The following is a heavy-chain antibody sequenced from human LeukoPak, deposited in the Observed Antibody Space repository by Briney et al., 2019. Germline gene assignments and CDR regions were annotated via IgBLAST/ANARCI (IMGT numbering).Heavy chain of an antibody. CDR3: ARSVGIVGAGGAFDI. D-gene: IGHD1-26*01. CDR2: IYHSGST. Sequence: SETLSLTCTVSGGSISSGGYYWSWIRQPPGKGLEWIGYIYHSGSTYYNPSLKSRVTISVDRSKNQFSLKLSSVTAADTAVYYCARSVGIVGAGGAFDIWGQGTMVTVSS. CDR1: GGSISSGGYY. V-gene: IGHV4-30-2*01. J-gene: IGHJ3*02.